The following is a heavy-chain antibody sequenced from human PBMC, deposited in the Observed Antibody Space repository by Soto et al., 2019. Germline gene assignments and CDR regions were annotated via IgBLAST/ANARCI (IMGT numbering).Heavy chain of an antibody. Sequence: VSVEECSKASRYPFTSYATHLEPWAPGQRLEWMGWINAGNGNTKYSQKFQGRVTITRETSASTAYMELSSLRSEDTAVYYCARDRRYLAAPDYWGQGTMVTVSS. CDR1: RYPFTSYA. D-gene: IGHD6-13*01. CDR2: INAGNGNT. J-gene: IGHJ4*02. CDR3: ARDRRYLAAPDY. V-gene: IGHV1-3*01.